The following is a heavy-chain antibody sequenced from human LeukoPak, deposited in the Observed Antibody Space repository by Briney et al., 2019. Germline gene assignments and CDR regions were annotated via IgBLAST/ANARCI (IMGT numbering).Heavy chain of an antibody. D-gene: IGHD1-14*01. CDR1: GFTFSDYW. Sequence: PGGSLRLSCTTSGFTFSDYWMRWVRQAPGKGLEWVASINKDASEVQYVASVKGRFTIPRDNAKNSLYLQMNSLRAEDTAVYYCARETGFCDYWGQGTLVTVSS. J-gene: IGHJ4*02. V-gene: IGHV3-7*01. CDR3: ARETGFCDY. CDR2: INKDASEV.